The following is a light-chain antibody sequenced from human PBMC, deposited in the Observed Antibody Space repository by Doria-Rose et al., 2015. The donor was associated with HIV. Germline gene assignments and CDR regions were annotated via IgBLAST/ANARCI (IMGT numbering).Light chain of an antibody. CDR3: HQYGTSWT. Sequence: TQSPGTLSLSPGERATLSCRASQSFSSTYLAWYQQKPGQAPSLLIYDGSTRATGISDRFSARGSGTDFTLTINRLEPEDFALYYCHQYGTSWTFGQGTKVEI. CDR1: QSFSSTY. J-gene: IGKJ1*01. CDR2: DGS. V-gene: IGKV3-20*01.